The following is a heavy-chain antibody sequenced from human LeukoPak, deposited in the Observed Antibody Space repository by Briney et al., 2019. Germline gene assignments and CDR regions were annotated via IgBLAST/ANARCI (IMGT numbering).Heavy chain of an antibody. J-gene: IGHJ6*03. V-gene: IGHV3-7*01. D-gene: IGHD4-11*01. CDR2: IKQDGSEK. CDR3: ARERARSNYYYYYYMDV. CDR1: GFTFSSYW. Sequence: PGGSLRLSCAASGFTFSSYWMSWVRQAPGKGLEWVANIKQDGSEKYYVDSEKGRFTISRDNAKNSLYLQMNSLRAEDTAVYYCARERARSNYYYYYYMDVWGKGTTVTVSS.